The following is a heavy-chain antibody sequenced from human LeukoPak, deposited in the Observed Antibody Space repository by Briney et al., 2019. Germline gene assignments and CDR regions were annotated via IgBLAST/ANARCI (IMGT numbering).Heavy chain of an antibody. CDR2: VSGADGTT. D-gene: IGHD1-26*01. V-gene: IGHV3-23*01. Sequence: GGSLRLSCAASGFTFSAYGMSWVRQSPRKGLEWVSGVSGADGTTYYADSVKGRFTISRDNAKNSLSLQMNSLRAEDTAVYYCARWGLGPSFDYWGQGTLVTDSS. CDR3: ARWGLGPSFDY. J-gene: IGHJ4*02. CDR1: GFTFSAYG.